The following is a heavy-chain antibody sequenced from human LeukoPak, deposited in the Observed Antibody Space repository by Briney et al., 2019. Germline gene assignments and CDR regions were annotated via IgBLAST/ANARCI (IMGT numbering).Heavy chain of an antibody. V-gene: IGHV1-8*01. CDR2: MNPNSGNT. D-gene: IGHD3-3*01. Sequence: ASVKVSRKASGYTFTSYDINWVRQATGQGLEWMGWMNPNSGNTGYAQKFQGRVTMTRNTSISTAYMELSSLRSEDTAVYYCASAFWSGYSVAYYYYGMDVWGQGTTVTVSS. CDR1: GYTFTSYD. J-gene: IGHJ6*02. CDR3: ASAFWSGYSVAYYYYGMDV.